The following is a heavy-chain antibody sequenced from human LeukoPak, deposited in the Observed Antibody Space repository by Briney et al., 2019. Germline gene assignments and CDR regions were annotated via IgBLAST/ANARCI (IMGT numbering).Heavy chain of an antibody. CDR1: GGTFSSYA. V-gene: IGHV1-69*13. D-gene: IGHD3-9*01. CDR3: ARVGEYYDILTGCGY. J-gene: IGHJ4*02. CDR2: IIPIFGTA. Sequence: AASVKVSCKASGGTFSSYAISWVRQAPGQGLEWMGGIIPIFGTANYAQKFQGRVTITADESTSTAYMELSSLRSEDTAVYYCARVGEYYDILTGCGYWGQGTLVTVSS.